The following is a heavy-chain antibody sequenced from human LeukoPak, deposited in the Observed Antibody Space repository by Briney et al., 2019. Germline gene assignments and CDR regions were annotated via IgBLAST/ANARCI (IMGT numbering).Heavy chain of an antibody. CDR1: GYTFTGYY. D-gene: IGHD1-26*01. CDR2: INPNSGGT. J-gene: IGHJ4*02. V-gene: IGHV1-2*02. Sequence: ASAKVSCKASGYTFTGYYMHWVRQAPGQGLEWMGWINPNSGGTNYAQKFQGRVTMTRDTSISTAYMELSRLRSDDTAAYYCARVNPGIVGATRYDYWGQGTLVTVSS. CDR3: ARVNPGIVGATRYDY.